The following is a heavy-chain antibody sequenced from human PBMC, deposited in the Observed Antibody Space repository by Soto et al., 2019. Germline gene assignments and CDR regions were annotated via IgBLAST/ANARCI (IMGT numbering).Heavy chain of an antibody. CDR2: IIPVLGIA. J-gene: IGHJ3*02. CDR3: ARGLEMAPFAFDI. Sequence: QVQLVQSGAEVKKPGSSVKVSCKASGGTFSSYTISWVRQAPGQGLEWMGRIIPVLGIANYAQKFQGRVTITADKCTSTASMELSSLRSEDTAVYYCARGLEMAPFAFDIWGPETMVTVSS. D-gene: IGHD5-12*01. V-gene: IGHV1-69*02. CDR1: GGTFSSYT.